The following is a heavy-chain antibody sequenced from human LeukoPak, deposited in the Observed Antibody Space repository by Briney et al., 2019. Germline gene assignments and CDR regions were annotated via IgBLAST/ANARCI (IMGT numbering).Heavy chain of an antibody. CDR2: LNRDGTRT. V-gene: IGHV3-23*01. J-gene: IGHJ4*02. CDR1: GFTFSTSV. Sequence: PGGSLRLSCAASGFTFSTSVMSWVRQVPGKGLEWVSTLNRDGTRTYYSLSSSGRFIVSRDNSMNTLYLQMNGLRADDTAVYYCARDPGGYSTDFDFWGQGTLVTVTS. CDR3: ARDPGGYSTDFDF. D-gene: IGHD6-13*01.